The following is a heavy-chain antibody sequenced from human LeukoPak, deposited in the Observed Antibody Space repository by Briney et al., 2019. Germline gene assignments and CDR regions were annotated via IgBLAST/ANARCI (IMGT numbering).Heavy chain of an antibody. D-gene: IGHD5-18*01. Sequence: GGSLRLSCAASGFTFNDYAMHWVRQAPGTGLEWISLISGDSHSTFYADSVKGRFTISRDNSKNSLYLQMNSLRNDDTALYYCARDTEGYIYGYYYYGMDVWGQGTTVTVSS. J-gene: IGHJ6*02. CDR2: ISGDSHST. V-gene: IGHV3-43*02. CDR1: GFTFNDYA. CDR3: ARDTEGYIYGYYYYGMDV.